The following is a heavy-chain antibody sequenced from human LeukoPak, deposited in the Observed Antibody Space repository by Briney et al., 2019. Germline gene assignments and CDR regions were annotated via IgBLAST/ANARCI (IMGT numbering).Heavy chain of an antibody. D-gene: IGHD3-10*01. Sequence: GGSLRLSCAASGFTFSNYEMNWVRQAPGKGLEWVSYISSSGSTIYYADSVKGRFTISRDNAKNSLYLQMNSLRAEDTAVYYCARRDYYGSGSQSWYFDLWGRGTLVTVSS. J-gene: IGHJ2*01. CDR2: ISSSGSTI. CDR1: GFTFSNYE. V-gene: IGHV3-48*03. CDR3: ARRDYYGSGSQSWYFDL.